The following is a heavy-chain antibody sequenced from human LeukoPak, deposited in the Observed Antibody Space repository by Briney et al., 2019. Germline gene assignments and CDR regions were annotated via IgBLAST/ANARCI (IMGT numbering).Heavy chain of an antibody. Sequence: GASVKVSCKASGGTFSSNTISWVRQAPGQGLEWMGGIIPIFGTANYAQKFQGGVTITADKSTSTAYMELSSLRSEDTAVYYCARGWTVRDAYNWNRAWWFDPWGQGTLATVSS. D-gene: IGHD1-20*01. J-gene: IGHJ5*02. CDR2: IIPIFGTA. CDR3: ARGWTVRDAYNWNRAWWFDP. CDR1: GGTFSSNT. V-gene: IGHV1-69*06.